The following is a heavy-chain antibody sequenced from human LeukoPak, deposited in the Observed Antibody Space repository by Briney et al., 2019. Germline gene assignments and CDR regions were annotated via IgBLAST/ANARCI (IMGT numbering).Heavy chain of an antibody. J-gene: IGHJ4*02. V-gene: IGHV4-59*01. CDR2: IYYSGTT. Sequence: SETLSLTCTVSGGSISIFYWSWIRQPPGKGLEWIGDIYYSGTTNYNPSLKSRVTISLDTSKNQFSLRLSSVTAADTAVYYCARIDAVAATPTSFDYWGQGTLVAVSS. CDR3: ARIDAVAATPTSFDY. CDR1: GGSISIFY. D-gene: IGHD6-19*01.